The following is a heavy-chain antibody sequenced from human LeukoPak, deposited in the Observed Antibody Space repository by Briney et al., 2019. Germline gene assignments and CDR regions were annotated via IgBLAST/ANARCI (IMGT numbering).Heavy chain of an antibody. CDR2: ISSSSITI. Sequence: GGSLRLSCAASGFTFSSYSLNWVRQAPGKGLEGVSFISSSSITIYYADSVKGRFTISRGNAEKSLYLQMNSLRAEDTAVYYCARDRGGSYSAIDYWGQGTLVTVSS. D-gene: IGHD2-15*01. V-gene: IGHV3-48*04. CDR3: ARDRGGSYSAIDY. J-gene: IGHJ4*02. CDR1: GFTFSSYS.